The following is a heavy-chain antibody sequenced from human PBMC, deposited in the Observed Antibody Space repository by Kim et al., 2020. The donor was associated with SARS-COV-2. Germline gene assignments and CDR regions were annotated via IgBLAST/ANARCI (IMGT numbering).Heavy chain of an antibody. CDR1: GFTFSSYG. CDR3: ARGPTIFGVVMIDY. J-gene: IGHJ4*02. D-gene: IGHD3-3*01. CDR2: IWYDGSNK. Sequence: GGALRLSCAASGFTFSSYGMHWVRQAPGKGLEWVAVIWYDGSNKYYADSVKGRFTISRDNSKNTLYLQMNSLRAEDTAVYYCARGPTIFGVVMIDYWGQGTLVTVSS. V-gene: IGHV3-33*01.